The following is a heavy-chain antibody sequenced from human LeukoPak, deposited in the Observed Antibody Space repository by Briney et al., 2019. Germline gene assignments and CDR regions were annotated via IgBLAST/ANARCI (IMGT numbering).Heavy chain of an antibody. CDR1: GFTFSSYA. V-gene: IGHV3-23*01. D-gene: IGHD3-3*01. CDR2: ISGSGGST. Sequence: GGSLRLSCAASGFTFSSYAMSWVRQAPGKGLEWVSAISGSGGSTYYADSVKGRFTISRDNSKNTLYLQMNSLRAEDTAVYYCAKGAYYDFWSGYFNWFDHWGQGTLVTVSS. CDR3: AKGAYYDFWSGYFNWFDH. J-gene: IGHJ5*02.